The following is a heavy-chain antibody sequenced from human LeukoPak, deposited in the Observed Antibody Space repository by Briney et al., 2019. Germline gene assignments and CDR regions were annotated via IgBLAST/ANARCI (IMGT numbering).Heavy chain of an antibody. J-gene: IGHJ4*02. Sequence: PSATLSLTCAVSDRSIKDYYWSWIRQPPGKGLEWIGYIYFHGTTTYNPSLRGRGTISLDTSNNHFSLILTSVTPSDTAAYYCARAKDSRSRIFDSWGQGTLVTVSS. CDR2: IYFHGTT. D-gene: IGHD3-16*02. CDR3: ARAKDSRSRIFDS. CDR1: DRSIKDYY. V-gene: IGHV4-59*01.